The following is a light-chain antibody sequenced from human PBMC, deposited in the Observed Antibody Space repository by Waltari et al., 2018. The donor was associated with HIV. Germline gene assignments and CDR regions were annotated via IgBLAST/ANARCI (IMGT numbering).Light chain of an antibody. J-gene: IGLJ3*02. CDR1: SSNIGAGSA. V-gene: IGLV1-40*01. CDR2: DNN. CDR3: QSYDSGLRV. Sequence: QSVLTQPPSVSGAPGQRVTISCTGSSSNIGAGSAVHWYQQLPGTAPKLLIYDNNNRPAGVPDRFAGSKSGTAASLAITGLQAEEEADYYCQSYDSGLRVFGGGTKLTVL.